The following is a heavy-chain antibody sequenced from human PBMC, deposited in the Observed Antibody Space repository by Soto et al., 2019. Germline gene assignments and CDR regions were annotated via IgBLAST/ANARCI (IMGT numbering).Heavy chain of an antibody. CDR3: RPGFDK. Sequence: PGGSQRLSCAGYGFTFSNAWRTWVRQAPGKGLEWVGRIKSKTDGGTTDYAAPAKGRFIISRDDSKNTLYLQMNSLKTEDTAVYYCRPGFDKWGQGTPVTVSS. CDR2: IKSKTDGGTT. V-gene: IGHV3-15*07. CDR1: GFTFSNAW. J-gene: IGHJ4*02.